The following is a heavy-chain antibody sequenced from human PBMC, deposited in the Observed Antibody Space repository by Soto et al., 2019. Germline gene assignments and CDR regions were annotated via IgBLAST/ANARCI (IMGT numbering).Heavy chain of an antibody. J-gene: IGHJ4*02. Sequence: QVQLQESGPGLVKPSQTLSLTCNVSGGSISSGGYYWSWIRPHPGKGRGGIGYIYYSGSTYYNPSLKSRVTISVYTSKNQSSLKLSSVTAADTAVYYCARYPLIAAAGTYEYYFDYWGQGTLVTVSS. CDR2: IYYSGST. CDR1: GGSISSGGYY. D-gene: IGHD6-13*01. CDR3: ARYPLIAAAGTYEYYFDY. V-gene: IGHV4-31*03.